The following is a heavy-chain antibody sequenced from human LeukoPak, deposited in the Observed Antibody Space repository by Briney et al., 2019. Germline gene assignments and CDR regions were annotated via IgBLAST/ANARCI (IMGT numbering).Heavy chain of an antibody. D-gene: IGHD6-13*01. CDR2: INHSGST. V-gene: IGHV4-34*01. Sequence: SETLSLTCAVYGGSFSGYYWSWIRQPPGKGLEWIGEINHSGSTNYNPSLKSRVTISVDTSKNQFSLKLSSVTAADTAVYYCARVGSSSWYGFAAFDIWGQGTMVTVSS. CDR3: ARVGSSSWYGFAAFDI. J-gene: IGHJ3*02. CDR1: GGSFSGYY.